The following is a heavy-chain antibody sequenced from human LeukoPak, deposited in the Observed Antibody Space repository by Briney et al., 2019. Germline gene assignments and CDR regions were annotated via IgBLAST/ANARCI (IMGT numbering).Heavy chain of an antibody. Sequence: PSETLSLTCTVSGGSISSGGYYWSWIRQPPGKGLEWIGYIYHSGSTYYNPSLKSRVTISVDRSKNQFSLKLSSVTAADTAVYYCARDPALKQQLVPHAEYFQHWGQGTLVTVSS. D-gene: IGHD6-13*01. V-gene: IGHV4-30-2*01. CDR1: GGSISSGGYY. J-gene: IGHJ1*01. CDR2: IYHSGST. CDR3: ARDPALKQQLVPHAEYFQH.